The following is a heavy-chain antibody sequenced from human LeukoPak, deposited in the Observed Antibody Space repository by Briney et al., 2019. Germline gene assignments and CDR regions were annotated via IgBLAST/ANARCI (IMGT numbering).Heavy chain of an antibody. Sequence: SVKVSCTTSGYIFTGNYRQWVQQAPGQGLEWMGWINPNRGDTSFAQKFQDRVTMTRDTAISTAYLEVSRLRSDDTAVYFCARGRHSTGFYWVHWGQGTLVTVSA. CDR2: INPNRGDT. D-gene: IGHD3-22*01. V-gene: IGHV1-2*02. CDR1: GYIFTGNY. CDR3: ARGRHSTGFYWVH. J-gene: IGHJ4*02.